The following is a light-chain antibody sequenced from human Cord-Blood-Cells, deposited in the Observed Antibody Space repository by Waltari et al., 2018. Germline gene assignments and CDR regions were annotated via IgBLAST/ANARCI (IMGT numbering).Light chain of an antibody. CDR1: QSISSW. V-gene: IGKV1-5*01. J-gene: IGKJ2*01. CDR2: DAS. CDR3: QQYNSYPYS. Sequence: DIQMTQSPSTLSASVEQRVTITCRASQSISSWLAGYQQKPGKAPKLLIYDASSLESGVTSRFSGSGSGTEFTLTISSLQPDDFATYYCQQYNSYPYSLGQGTKLEIK.